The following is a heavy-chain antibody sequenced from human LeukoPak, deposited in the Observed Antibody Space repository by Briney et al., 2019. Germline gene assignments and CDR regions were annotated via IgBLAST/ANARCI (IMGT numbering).Heavy chain of an antibody. CDR1: GYTFTSYG. Sequence: GSVTVSCMASGYTFTSYGISWVRQAPGQGLEWMGWISAYNGNTNYAQMLQGRVTITTDTSTSTAYMELRSLRSDDTAVYYCARDGDGYNYPYGYWGQGTLVTVSS. V-gene: IGHV1-18*01. CDR3: ARDGDGYNYPYGY. D-gene: IGHD5-12*01. J-gene: IGHJ4*02. CDR2: ISAYNGNT.